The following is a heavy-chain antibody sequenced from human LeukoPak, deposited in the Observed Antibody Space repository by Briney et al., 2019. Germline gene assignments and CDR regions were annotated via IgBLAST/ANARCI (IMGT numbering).Heavy chain of an antibody. J-gene: IGHJ5*01. Sequence: HPGGSLRLSCAASGFTFSSHAMSWVRQAPGKGLEWVSGISGSGGSTSYADSVKGRFTISRDNAKNTLYLQMNSLRAEDTAVYYCAKDRDFDWLSSIRENWFDSWGQGSLVTVSS. D-gene: IGHD3-9*01. CDR1: GFTFSSHA. CDR3: AKDRDFDWLSSIRENWFDS. V-gene: IGHV3-23*01. CDR2: ISGSGGST.